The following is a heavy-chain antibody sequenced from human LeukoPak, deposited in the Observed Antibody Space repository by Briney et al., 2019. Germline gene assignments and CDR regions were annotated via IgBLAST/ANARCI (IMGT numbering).Heavy chain of an antibody. J-gene: IGHJ6*03. CDR3: ARGGHSSSWYVNYYYYYMDV. V-gene: IGHV1-8*01. CDR1: GYTFTSYD. Sequence: ASVKVSCKASGYTFTSYDINWVRQATGQGLEWMGWMNPNSGNTGCAQKFQGRVTMTRNTSISTAYMELSSLRSEDTAVYYCARGGHSSSWYVNYYYYYMDVWGKGTTVTISS. CDR2: MNPNSGNT. D-gene: IGHD6-13*01.